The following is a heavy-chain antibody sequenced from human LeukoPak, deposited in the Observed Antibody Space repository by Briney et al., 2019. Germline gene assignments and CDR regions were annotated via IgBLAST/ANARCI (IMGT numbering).Heavy chain of an antibody. Sequence: ASVKVSCKASGGTFSSYAISWVRQAPGQGLEWMGWINTNTGNPTYAQGFTGRFVFSLDTSVSTAYLQISSLKAEDTAVYYCARRYYGSGSYCSDYWGQGTLVTVSS. CDR3: ARRYYGSGSYCSDY. CDR1: GGTFSSYA. V-gene: IGHV7-4-1*02. J-gene: IGHJ4*02. CDR2: INTNTGNP. D-gene: IGHD3-10*01.